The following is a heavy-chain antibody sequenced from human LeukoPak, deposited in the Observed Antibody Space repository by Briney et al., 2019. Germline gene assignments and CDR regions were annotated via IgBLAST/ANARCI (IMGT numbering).Heavy chain of an antibody. CDR2: IRSKAYGGTT. CDR1: EFTFSSYG. CDR3: TRENGIAAYY. D-gene: IGHD1-1*01. J-gene: IGHJ4*02. V-gene: IGHV3-49*04. Sequence: PGGSLRLSCAASEFTFSSYGINWVRQAPGKGLEWVGFIRSKAYGGTTEYAASVKGRFTISRDDSKSIAYLQMNSLKTEDTAVYYCTRENGIAAYYWGQGTLVTVSS.